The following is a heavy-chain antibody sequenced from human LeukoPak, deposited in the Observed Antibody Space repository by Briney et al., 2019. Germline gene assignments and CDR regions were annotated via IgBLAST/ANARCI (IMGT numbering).Heavy chain of an antibody. Sequence: PGGSLRLSCAASGFTFSSYNMNWVRQAPGKGLEWVSCLNSDYNIYYAGSVKGRFTISRDNAKNSPYLQMNSLRAEDTAVYYCAREGRGALNDAFDIWGLGTMVTVSS. CDR3: AREGRGALNDAFDI. CDR1: GFTFSSYN. J-gene: IGHJ3*02. CDR2: LNSDYNI. D-gene: IGHD1-26*01. V-gene: IGHV3-69-1*02.